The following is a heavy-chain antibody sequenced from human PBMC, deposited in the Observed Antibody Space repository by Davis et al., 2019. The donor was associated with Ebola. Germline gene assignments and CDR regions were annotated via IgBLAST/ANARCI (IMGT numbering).Heavy chain of an antibody. CDR3: AKDSSSSGLYYYGMDV. CDR2: ISSSSSYI. V-gene: IGHV3-21*04. Sequence: GESLKISCAASGFTFSSYSMNWVRQAPGKGLEWVSSISSSSSYIYYADSVKGRFTISRDNAKNSLYLQMNSLRAEDTALYYCAKDSSSSGLYYYGMDVWGQGTTVTVSS. D-gene: IGHD6-6*01. J-gene: IGHJ6*02. CDR1: GFTFSSYS.